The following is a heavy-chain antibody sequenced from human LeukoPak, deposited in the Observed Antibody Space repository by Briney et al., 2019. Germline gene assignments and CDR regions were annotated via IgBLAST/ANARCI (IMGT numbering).Heavy chain of an antibody. D-gene: IGHD3-16*01. Sequence: SETLSLTCTVSGGSISSSSYYWGWIRQPPGKGLEWIGSIYYSGSTYYNPSLKSRVTISVDTSKNQFSLKLSSVTAADPAVYYCATSGERPNIPRYGSFYYWGQGTLVTLSS. CDR2: IYYSGST. CDR1: GGSISSSSYY. V-gene: IGHV4-39*01. J-gene: IGHJ4*02. CDR3: ATSGERPNIPRYGSFYY.